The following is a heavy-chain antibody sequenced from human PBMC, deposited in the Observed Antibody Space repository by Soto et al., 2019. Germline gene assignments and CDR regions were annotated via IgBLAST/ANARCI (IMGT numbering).Heavy chain of an antibody. Sequence: ASVKVSCKTSGYTFTSYPMHWVRQAPGQRLEWMGWINAANGNTKYSQKLQGRVTITRDTSANTVYMELSSLRSDDTAVYYCVRVVAIPGYPDNWGQGTLVTVSS. CDR3: VRVVAIPGYPDN. CDR2: INAANGNT. D-gene: IGHD5-12*01. J-gene: IGHJ4*02. CDR1: GYTFTSYP. V-gene: IGHV1-3*01.